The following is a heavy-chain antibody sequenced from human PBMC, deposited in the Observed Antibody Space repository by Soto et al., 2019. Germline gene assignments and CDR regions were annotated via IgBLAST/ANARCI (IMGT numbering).Heavy chain of an antibody. CDR2: IYHSGST. J-gene: IGHJ4*02. Sequence: QVQLQESGPGLVKPSGTLSLTCAVSGGSINSSNWWSWVRQPPGKGLEWIGEIYHSGSTNYNPSPKSRVTXXVXKXXNQFSLKLSSVTAADTAVYYCAMRDTVMGGQNFDYWGQGTLVTVSS. CDR1: GGSINSSNW. D-gene: IGHD5-18*01. CDR3: AMRDTVMGGQNFDY. V-gene: IGHV4-4*02.